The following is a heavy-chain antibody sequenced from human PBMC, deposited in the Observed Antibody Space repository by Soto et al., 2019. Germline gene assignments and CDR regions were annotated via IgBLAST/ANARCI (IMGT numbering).Heavy chain of an antibody. CDR2: IYYSGST. CDR1: GGSISSYY. D-gene: IGHD5-18*01. J-gene: IGHJ3*02. CDR3: ARSAMVTLGAFDI. V-gene: IGHV4-59*01. Sequence: SETLSLTCTVSGGSISSYYWSWIRQPPGKGLEWIGYIYYSGSTNYNPSLKSRVTISVDTSKNQFSLKLSSVTAADTAMYYCARSAMVTLGAFDIWGQGTMVTVSS.